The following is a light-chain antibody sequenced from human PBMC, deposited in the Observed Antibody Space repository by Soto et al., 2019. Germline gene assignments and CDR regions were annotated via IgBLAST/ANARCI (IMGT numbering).Light chain of an antibody. V-gene: IGLV1-40*01. CDR2: GNS. J-gene: IGLJ1*01. Sequence: QSVLTQPPSVSGAPGQRVTISCTGCSSNIGAGYDVHWYQQLPGTAPKLLIYGNSNRPSGVPDRFSGSKSGTSASLAITGLQAEDEADYYCQSYDSSFYVFGTGTKLTVL. CDR1: SSNIGAGYD. CDR3: QSYDSSFYV.